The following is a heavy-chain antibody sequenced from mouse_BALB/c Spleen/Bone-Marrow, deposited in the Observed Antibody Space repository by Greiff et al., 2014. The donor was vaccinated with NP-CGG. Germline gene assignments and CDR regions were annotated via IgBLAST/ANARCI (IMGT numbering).Heavy chain of an antibody. CDR3: AREVYGSWFAY. J-gene: IGHJ3*01. CDR2: INPSSDYT. Sequence: VQLQQSGAELARPGASVKMSCKASGYTFAYYTVHWVKQRPGQGLEWIGYINPSSDYTNYNQKFKGKATLTTDKSSSTAYMQLSSLTSEDSAVYYCAREVYGSWFAYWGQGTLVTVSA. V-gene: IGHV1-4*01. CDR1: GYTFAYYT. D-gene: IGHD2-2*01.